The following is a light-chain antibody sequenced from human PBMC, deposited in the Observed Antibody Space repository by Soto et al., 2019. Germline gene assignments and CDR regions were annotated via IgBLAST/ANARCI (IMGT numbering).Light chain of an antibody. CDR3: CSYAGRYTFV. CDR1: SSDVGGYYY. CDR2: DVT. V-gene: IGLV2-11*01. Sequence: QSALTQPRSVSGSPGQSVTTSCTGTSSDVGGYYYVSWYQQHPGKAPKLMIYDVTKRPSGVPDRFSGSKSGNTASLTISGLQAEDEADYYCCSYAGRYTFVCGTGTKLTVL. J-gene: IGLJ1*01.